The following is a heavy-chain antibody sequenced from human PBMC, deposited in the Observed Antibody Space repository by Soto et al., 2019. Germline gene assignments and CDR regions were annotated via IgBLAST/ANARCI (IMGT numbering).Heavy chain of an antibody. J-gene: IGHJ3*02. D-gene: IGHD6-13*01. CDR2: ISYDGSNK. V-gene: IGHV3-30-3*01. CDR3: ARDQSSSWYDAPLYAFDI. Sequence: QVQLVESGGGVVQPGRSLRLSCAASGFTFSSYAMHWVRQAPGKGLEWVAVISYDGSNKYYADSVKGRFTISRDNSKNTLYLQMNSLRAEDTAVYYCARDQSSSWYDAPLYAFDIWGQGTMVTVSS. CDR1: GFTFSSYA.